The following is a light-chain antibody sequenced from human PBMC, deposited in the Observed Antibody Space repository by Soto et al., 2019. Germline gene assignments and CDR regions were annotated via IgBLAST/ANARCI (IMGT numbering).Light chain of an antibody. CDR3: QQLEA. J-gene: IGKJ3*01. Sequence: IQLTQSPSSLSASVGDRVTITCRASQGISSYLAWYQQKPGKAPKLLIYAASTLQSGVPSRFSGSGSGTDFTRTISSLQPEDFATYYCQQLEAFGPGTKVDIK. CDR1: QGISSY. CDR2: AAS. V-gene: IGKV1-9*01.